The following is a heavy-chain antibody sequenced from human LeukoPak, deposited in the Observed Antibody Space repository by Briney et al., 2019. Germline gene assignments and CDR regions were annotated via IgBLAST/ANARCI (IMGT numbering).Heavy chain of an antibody. J-gene: IGHJ4*02. CDR2: INPNRGGT. V-gene: IGHV1-2*02. D-gene: IGHD6-13*01. CDR3: ARGGGRYSSSWEIDY. Sequence: ASVKVSCKASGYTFTGYYMHCVRQAPGQGLEWMGWINPNRGGTNSAQKFQGRVTMTRDTSISTAYMDLSSLRSDDTAVYYCARGGGRYSSSWEIDYWGQGTLVTVSS. CDR1: GYTFTGYY.